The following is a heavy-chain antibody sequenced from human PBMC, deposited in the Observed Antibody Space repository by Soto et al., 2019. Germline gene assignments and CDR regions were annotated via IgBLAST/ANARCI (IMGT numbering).Heavy chain of an antibody. J-gene: IGHJ4*02. D-gene: IGHD2-2*01. CDR3: ARAKDIVVVTYFDY. CDR1: GFTFSDYY. V-gene: IGHV3-11*01. CDR2: ISSSGSTI. Sequence: GGSLRLSCAASGFTFSDYYMSWIRQAPGKGLEWVSYISSSGSTIYYADSVKGRFTISRDNAKNSLYLQMNSLRAEDTAVYYCARAKDIVVVTYFDYWGQGTLVTVSS.